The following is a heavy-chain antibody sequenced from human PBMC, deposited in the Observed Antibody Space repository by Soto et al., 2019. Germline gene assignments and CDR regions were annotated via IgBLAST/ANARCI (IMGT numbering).Heavy chain of an antibody. Sequence: PGGSLRLSCAASGFTFSSYAMSCVRQAPGKGLEWVSAISGSGGSTYYADSVKGRFTISRDNSKNTLYLQMNSLRAEDTAVYYCAKTISYYYYMDVWGKGTSVTVSS. D-gene: IGHD3-3*01. J-gene: IGHJ6*03. V-gene: IGHV3-23*01. CDR1: GFTFSSYA. CDR2: ISGSGGST. CDR3: AKTISYYYYMDV.